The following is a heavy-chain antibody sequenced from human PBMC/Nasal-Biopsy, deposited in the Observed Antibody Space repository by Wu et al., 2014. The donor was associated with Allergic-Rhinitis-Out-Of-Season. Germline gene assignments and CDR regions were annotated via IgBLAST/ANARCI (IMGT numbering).Heavy chain of an antibody. D-gene: IGHD5-12*01. J-gene: IGHJ4*02. CDR2: ITDSGSAA. Sequence: LRLSCAASGFTFSNFAMGWVRQAPGKGLEWVSAITDSGSAADYADSVKGRFAISRDNSRNTLYLQMNSLKSEDTAVYFCVRYSLTYHGFDYWGQGTLVTVSS. CDR1: GFTFSNFA. CDR3: VRYSLTYHGFDY. V-gene: IGHV3-23*01.